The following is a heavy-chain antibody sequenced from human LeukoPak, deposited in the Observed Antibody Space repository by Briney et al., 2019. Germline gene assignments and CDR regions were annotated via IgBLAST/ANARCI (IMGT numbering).Heavy chain of an antibody. V-gene: IGHV5-51*01. D-gene: IGHD3-22*01. CDR1: GYSFTSYW. CDR3: ARQYYYDSSGYYRSFDY. CDR2: IYPGDSDT. Sequence: KGGESLKISCKGSGYSFTSYWIGWVRQMPGKGLEWMGIIYPGDSDTRYSPSFRGQVTISADKSISTAYLQWSSLKASDTAMYYCARQYYYDSSGYYRSFDYWGQGTLVTVSS. J-gene: IGHJ4*02.